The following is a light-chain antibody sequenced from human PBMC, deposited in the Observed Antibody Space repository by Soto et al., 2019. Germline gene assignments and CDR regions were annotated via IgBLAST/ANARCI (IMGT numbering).Light chain of an antibody. J-gene: IGKJ5*01. CDR3: QQRSNWPS. CDR2: DAS. V-gene: IGKV3-11*01. Sequence: EIVLTQSPATLSASVGERATIXXRASQSVSSSLAWYQQKPGQAPRLLIYDASNRATGIPARFSGSGSGTDFTLTISSLEPEDFAVYYCQQRSNWPSFGQGTRLEIK. CDR1: QSVSSS.